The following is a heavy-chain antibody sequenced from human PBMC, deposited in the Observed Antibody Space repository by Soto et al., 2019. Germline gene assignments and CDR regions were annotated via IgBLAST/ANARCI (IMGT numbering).Heavy chain of an antibody. CDR1: GYSFTNYW. V-gene: IGHV5-51*01. CDR3: ARRSISAKYYFDF. CDR2: LYPDDSDT. Sequence: GESLKISCKVSGYSFTNYWIGWVRQMPGKGLEWMGILYPDDSDTRYSASFQGQVTFSGDTSISTAYLQWSSLKASDTAMYYCARRSISAKYYFDFWGQGTVGTVS. D-gene: IGHD6-6*01. J-gene: IGHJ4*02.